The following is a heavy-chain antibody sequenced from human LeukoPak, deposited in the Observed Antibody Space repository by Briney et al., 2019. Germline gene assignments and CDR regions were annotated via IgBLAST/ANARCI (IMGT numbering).Heavy chain of an antibody. CDR2: ISYDGSNK. V-gene: IGHV3-30-3*01. Sequence: GGSLRLSCAASGFTFSSYAMHWVRQAPGKGLEWVAVISYDGSNKYYADSVKGRFTISGDNSKNTLYLQMNSLRAEDTAVYYCARDQVLRFLEWLIDYWGQGTLVTVSS. D-gene: IGHD3-3*01. J-gene: IGHJ4*02. CDR3: ARDQVLRFLEWLIDY. CDR1: GFTFSSYA.